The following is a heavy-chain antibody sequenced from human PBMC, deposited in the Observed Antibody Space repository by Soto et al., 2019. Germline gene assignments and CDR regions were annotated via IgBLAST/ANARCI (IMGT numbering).Heavy chain of an antibody. J-gene: IGHJ4*02. CDR2: ISYDGSNK. CDR1: GFTFSSYG. D-gene: IGHD3-10*01. CDR3: AKDRNILSGFDY. V-gene: IGHV3-30*18. Sequence: QVQLVESGGGVVQPGRSLRLSCAASGFTFSSYGMHWVRQAPGKGLEWVAVISYDGSNKYYPDSVKGRFTISRDNSKNTLYLQMNSLRAEDTAVYYCAKDRNILSGFDYWGQGTLVTVSS.